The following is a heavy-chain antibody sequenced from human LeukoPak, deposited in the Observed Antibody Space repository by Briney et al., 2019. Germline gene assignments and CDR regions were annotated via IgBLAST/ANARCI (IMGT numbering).Heavy chain of an antibody. V-gene: IGHV4-59*01. D-gene: IGHD2-21*02. J-gene: IGHJ6*02. Sequence: PSETLSLTCTVSGGSISSYYWSWIRQPPGKGLEWIGYIYYSGSTNYNPSLKGRVTISVDTSKNQFSLKLSSVTAADTAVYYCARGTYCGGDCYSGYYYYYGMDVWGQGTTVTVSS. CDR3: ARGTYCGGDCYSGYYYYYGMDV. CDR2: IYYSGST. CDR1: GGSISSYY.